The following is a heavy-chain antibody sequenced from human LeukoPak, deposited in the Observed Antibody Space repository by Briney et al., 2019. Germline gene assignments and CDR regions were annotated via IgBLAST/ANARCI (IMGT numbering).Heavy chain of an antibody. J-gene: IGHJ4*02. Sequence: SESLSLTCTVSGGSISSGGYYWSWIRQHPGKGLEWIGYIYTSGSTNYNPSLKSRVTISVDTSKNQFSLKLSSVTAADTAVYYCVRSGDSSSSAVDYWGQGTLVTVSS. V-gene: IGHV4-61*08. CDR1: GGSISSGGYY. D-gene: IGHD6-6*01. CDR3: VRSGDSSSSAVDY. CDR2: IYTSGST.